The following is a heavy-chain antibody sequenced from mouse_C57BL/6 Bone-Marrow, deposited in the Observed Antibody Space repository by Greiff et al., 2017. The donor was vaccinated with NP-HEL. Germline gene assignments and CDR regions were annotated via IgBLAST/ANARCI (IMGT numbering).Heavy chain of an antibody. D-gene: IGHD2-3*01. Sequence: QVQLQQSGAELARPGASVKLSCKASGYTFTSYGISWVKQRTGQGLEWIGEIYPRSGNTYYNEKFKGKATLTADKSSSTAYMELRSLTSEDSAVYFCARRGDGYYEGYFDYWGQGTTLTVSS. CDR3: ARRGDGYYEGYFDY. CDR1: GYTFTSYG. V-gene: IGHV1-81*01. J-gene: IGHJ2*01. CDR2: IYPRSGNT.